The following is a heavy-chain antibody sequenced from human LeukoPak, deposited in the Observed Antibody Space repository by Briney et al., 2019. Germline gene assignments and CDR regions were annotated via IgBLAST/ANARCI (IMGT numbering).Heavy chain of an antibody. D-gene: IGHD6-19*01. V-gene: IGHV4-59*01. CDR3: ARAPAIAVAGYFDY. Sequence: SETLSLTCTVSGGSISSYYWSWIRQPPGKGLEWMGYIYYSGSTNYNPSLKSRVTISVDTSKNQFSLKLSSVTAADTAVYYCARAPAIAVAGYFDYWGQGTLVTVSS. CDR1: GGSISSYY. CDR2: IYYSGST. J-gene: IGHJ4*02.